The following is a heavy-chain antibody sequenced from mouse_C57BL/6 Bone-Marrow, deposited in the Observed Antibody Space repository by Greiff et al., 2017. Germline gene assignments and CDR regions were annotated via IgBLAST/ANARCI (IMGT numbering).Heavy chain of an antibody. CDR2: INPNNGGT. V-gene: IGHV1-26*01. D-gene: IGHD2-5*01. Sequence: EVQLQQSGPELVKPGASVKISCKASGYTFTDYYMNWVKQSHGKSLEWIGDINPNNGGTSYNQKFKGKATLTVDKSSSTAYMELRSLTSEDSAVYYCARPPPGYSNCEGFAYWGQGTLVTVSA. CDR3: ARPPPGYSNCEGFAY. J-gene: IGHJ3*01. CDR1: GYTFTDYY.